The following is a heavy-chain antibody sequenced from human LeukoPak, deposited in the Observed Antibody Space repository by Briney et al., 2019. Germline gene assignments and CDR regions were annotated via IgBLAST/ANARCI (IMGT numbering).Heavy chain of an antibody. D-gene: IGHD6-19*01. Sequence: PGGSLRLPCVASGFTFSSYGMHWVRQAPGKGLEWVAVISYDGSNKYYADSVKGRFTISRDNSKNTLYLQMNSLRAEDTAVYYCAKGAGSDYWGQGTLVTVSS. V-gene: IGHV3-30*18. J-gene: IGHJ4*02. CDR3: AKGAGSDY. CDR1: GFTFSSYG. CDR2: ISYDGSNK.